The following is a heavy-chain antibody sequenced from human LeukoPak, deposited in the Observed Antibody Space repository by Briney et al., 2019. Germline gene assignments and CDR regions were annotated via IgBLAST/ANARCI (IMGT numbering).Heavy chain of an antibody. CDR2: IYHTGST. CDR1: GGSISRSHW. Sequence: SETLSLTCTVSGGSISRSHWWSWVRRPPGKGLEWIGEIYHTGSTNYNPSLKSRVTISVDKSKNQFSLNLTSVTAADTAVYYCTISGSASYYSYYGLDVWGQGTTDTVSS. V-gene: IGHV4-4*02. J-gene: IGHJ6*02. D-gene: IGHD3-10*01. CDR3: TISGSASYYSYYGLDV.